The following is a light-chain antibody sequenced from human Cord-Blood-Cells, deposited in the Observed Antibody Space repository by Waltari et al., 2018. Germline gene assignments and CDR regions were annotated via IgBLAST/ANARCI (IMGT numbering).Light chain of an antibody. J-gene: IGLJ3*02. CDR3: SSYTSSSTGV. V-gene: IGLV2-14*03. CDR1: SSDVGGYNY. Sequence: QSALTQPASVSGSPGQSITISCTGTSSDVGGYNYVSWYQQHPGKAPKLMIYDVSNRPSGSSNLFAGSKSGTASSITFSGHQAEDEADYYCSSYTSSSTGVFGGGTKLTVL. CDR2: DVS.